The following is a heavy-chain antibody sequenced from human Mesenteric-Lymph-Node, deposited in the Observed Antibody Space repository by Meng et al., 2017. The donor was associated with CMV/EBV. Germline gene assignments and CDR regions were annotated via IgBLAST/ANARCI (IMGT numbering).Heavy chain of an antibody. Sequence: GESLKISCAASGFTFSSYWMSWVRQAPGKGLEWVANIKQDGSEKYYVDSVKGRFTISRDNSKNTLYLQMNSLRAEDTAVYYCAKGKVVSAAMDVWGQGTTVTVSS. J-gene: IGHJ6*02. D-gene: IGHD2-2*01. CDR3: AKGKVVSAAMDV. CDR2: IKQDGSEK. CDR1: GFTFSSYW. V-gene: IGHV3-7*01.